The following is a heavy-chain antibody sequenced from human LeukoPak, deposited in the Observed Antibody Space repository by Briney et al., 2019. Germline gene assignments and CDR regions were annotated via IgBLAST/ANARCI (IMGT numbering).Heavy chain of an antibody. V-gene: IGHV3-30*02. CDR1: GFIFSTYG. CDR3: AKDSLADIDY. Sequence: GGSLRLSCAASGFIFSTYGMYWVRQAPGKGLEWVAFIRHDGSIKNYADSVKGRSTISRDNTKNTLYLQMNSLRAEDTAVYYCAKDSLADIDYWGQGTLVTVSS. CDR2: IRHDGSIK. D-gene: IGHD3-16*01. J-gene: IGHJ4*02.